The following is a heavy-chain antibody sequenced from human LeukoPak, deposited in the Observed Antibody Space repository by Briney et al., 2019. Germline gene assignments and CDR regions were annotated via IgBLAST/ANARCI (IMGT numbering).Heavy chain of an antibody. CDR3: AILRGAGVFGY. D-gene: IGHD3-10*01. J-gene: IGHJ4*02. Sequence: PSETLSLTCTVSGGSISSYYWSWIRQPPGKGLEWIGYIYYSGSTNYNPSLKSRVTISVDTSKNQFSLKLSSVTAADTAVYYCAILRGAGVFGYWGQGTLVTVSS. CDR2: IYYSGST. CDR1: GGSISSYY. V-gene: IGHV4-59*12.